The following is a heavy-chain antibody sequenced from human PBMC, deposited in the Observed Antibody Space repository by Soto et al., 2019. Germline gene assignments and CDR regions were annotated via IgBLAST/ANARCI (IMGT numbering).Heavy chain of an antibody. V-gene: IGHV1-24*01. CDR3: ATLGYCSSTSCYGGLYNWFDP. Sequence: QVQLVQSGAEVKKPGASVKVSCKVSGYTLTELSMHWVRQAPGKGLEWMGGFDPEDGETIYAQKFQGRVTMTEDTSTDTAYMELSSLRSEDTAVYYCATLGYCSSTSCYGGLYNWFDPWGQGTLVTVSS. CDR1: GYTLTELS. J-gene: IGHJ5*02. D-gene: IGHD2-2*01. CDR2: FDPEDGET.